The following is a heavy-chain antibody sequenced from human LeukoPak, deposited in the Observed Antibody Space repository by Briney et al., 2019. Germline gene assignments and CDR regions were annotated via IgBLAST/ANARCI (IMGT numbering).Heavy chain of an antibody. Sequence: PSETLSLTCAVYGGSFSSYYWGWIRQPPGKGLEWIGSIYYSGSTYYNPSLKSRVTISVDTSKNQFSLKLSSVTAADTAVYYCARTYYDILTGHPIDPWGQGTLVTVSS. D-gene: IGHD3-9*01. CDR2: IYYSGST. CDR3: ARTYYDILTGHPIDP. J-gene: IGHJ5*02. CDR1: GGSFSSYY. V-gene: IGHV4-39*07.